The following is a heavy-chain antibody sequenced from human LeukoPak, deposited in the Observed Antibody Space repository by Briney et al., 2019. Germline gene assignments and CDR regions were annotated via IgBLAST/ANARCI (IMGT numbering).Heavy chain of an antibody. Sequence: ASVKVSCKASGYPFTSFEINWVRQVTGEGLEWMGWMKPDSGNSGFAQKFRDRVTLSSNSSITTAYMEVSSLGSDDTAVYFSARGTFDYDVVTGIHYYYIDVWGTGTTVTVSS. CDR1: GYPFTSFE. J-gene: IGHJ6*03. CDR2: MKPDSGNS. D-gene: IGHD3-3*01. V-gene: IGHV1-8*01. CDR3: ARGTFDYDVVTGIHYYYIDV.